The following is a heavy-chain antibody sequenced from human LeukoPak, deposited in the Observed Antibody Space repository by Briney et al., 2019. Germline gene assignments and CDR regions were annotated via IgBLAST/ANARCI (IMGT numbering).Heavy chain of an antibody. D-gene: IGHD3-3*01. CDR3: ASAERYYDFWRASYYYYGMDV. CDR1: GFTFSSYT. J-gene: IGHJ6*02. CDR2: IRSSSSYI. V-gene: IGHV3-21*01. Sequence: GGSLRLSCAASGFTFSSYTMNWVRQAPGKGLEWVSSIRSSSSYIYYADSVKGRFTISRDNAKNSLYLQMNSLRAEDTAVYYCASAERYYDFWRASYYYYGMDVWGQGTTVTVSS.